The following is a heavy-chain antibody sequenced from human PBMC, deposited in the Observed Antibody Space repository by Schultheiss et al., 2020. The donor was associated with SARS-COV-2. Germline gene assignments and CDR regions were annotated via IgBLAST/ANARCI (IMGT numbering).Heavy chain of an antibody. CDR3: ARDGAAARSVDY. CDR2: IYYSGST. J-gene: IGHJ4*02. V-gene: IGHV4-39*02. D-gene: IGHD6-6*01. CDR1: GGSISSSSYY. Sequence: SETLSLTCTVSGGSISSSSYYWGWIRQPPGKGLEWIGSIYYSGSTYYNPSLKSRVTISVDTSKNQFSLKLSSVTAADTAVYYCARDGAAARSVDYWGQGTLVTVSS.